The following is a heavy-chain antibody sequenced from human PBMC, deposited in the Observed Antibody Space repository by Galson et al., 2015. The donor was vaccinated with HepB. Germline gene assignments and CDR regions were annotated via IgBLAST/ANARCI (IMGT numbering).Heavy chain of an antibody. CDR2: IRSKANNYAT. V-gene: IGHV3-73*01. CDR1: GFTFSASA. CDR3: ARDMKMATTHDY. J-gene: IGHJ4*02. Sequence: SLRLSCAASGFTFSASAIHWVRQTSGKGLEWVGRIRSKANNYATAYTASVEGRFTISRDDSKNTAYLRMKSLKTEDTAVYYCARDMKMATTHDYWGQGTLVTVSS. D-gene: IGHD5-24*01.